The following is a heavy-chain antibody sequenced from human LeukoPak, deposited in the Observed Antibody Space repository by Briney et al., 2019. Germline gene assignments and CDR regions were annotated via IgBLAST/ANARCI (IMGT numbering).Heavy chain of an antibody. J-gene: IGHJ5*02. V-gene: IGHV4-38-2*02. Sequence: PSETLSLTCTVSSYSISSGYYWGWIRQPPGKGPEWIGSIYHSGSTYYNPSLKSRVTISVDTSKNQFSLKLSSVTTADTAVYYCARVPHGETIFGVVLYWFDPWGQGTLVTVFS. CDR3: ARVPHGETIFGVVLYWFDP. D-gene: IGHD3-3*01. CDR2: IYHSGST. CDR1: SYSISSGYY.